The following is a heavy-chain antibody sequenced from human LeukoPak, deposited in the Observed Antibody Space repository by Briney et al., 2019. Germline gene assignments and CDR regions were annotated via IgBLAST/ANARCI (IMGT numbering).Heavy chain of an antibody. J-gene: IGHJ4*02. D-gene: IGHD3-10*01. CDR3: ARRSGRSASFGD. CDR2: INPSGGST. V-gene: IGHV1-46*01. CDR1: GYTFTNYY. Sequence: ASVKVSCKASGYTFTNYYMHWVRQAPGQGLEWMGIINPSGGSTNYAQKFQGRVTISVDTSKNQFSLKLSSVTAADTAVYYCARRSGRSASFGDWGQGTLVTVSS.